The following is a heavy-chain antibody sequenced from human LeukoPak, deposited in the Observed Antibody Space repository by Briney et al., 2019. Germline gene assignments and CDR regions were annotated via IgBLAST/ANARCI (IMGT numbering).Heavy chain of an antibody. J-gene: IGHJ6*02. CDR2: INPNSGGT. CDR1: GYTFTGYY. V-gene: IGHV1-2*02. D-gene: IGHD6-13*01. Sequence: ASVKVSCKASGYTFTGYYMHWVRQAPGQGLEWMGWINPNSGGTNYAQTFQGRVTMTRDTSTSTAYMELSRLRSDETAVYYCARDRSSWFSLYYYYGMDVWGQGTTVTVSS. CDR3: ARDRSSWFSLYYYYGMDV.